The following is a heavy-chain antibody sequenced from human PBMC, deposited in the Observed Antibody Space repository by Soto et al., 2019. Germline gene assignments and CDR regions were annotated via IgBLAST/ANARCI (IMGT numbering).Heavy chain of an antibody. CDR3: ARRALDSYYAIDV. D-gene: IGHD2-2*03. CDR2: ISYDGSDK. J-gene: IGHJ6*02. Sequence: VQLVESGGGEVQPGRSLRLSCAASGFKYTDFALHWVRQAPGKGLEWVAIISYDGSDKYYADSVKGRFVISRDNPKNTLYLEMNSLRPEGTAVYFCARRALDSYYAIDVWGQGTTVTVFS. V-gene: IGHV3-30*09. CDR1: GFKYTDFA.